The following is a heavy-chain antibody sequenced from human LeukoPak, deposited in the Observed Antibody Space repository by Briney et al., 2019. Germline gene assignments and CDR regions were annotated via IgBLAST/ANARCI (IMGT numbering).Heavy chain of an antibody. CDR1: GGSFSGYY. D-gene: IGHD6-13*01. CDR3: AKLRVGIAAADRHWFDP. CDR2: INHSGST. J-gene: IGHJ5*02. V-gene: IGHV4-34*01. Sequence: PSETLSLTCAVYGGSFSGYYWSWIRQPPGKGLEWIGEINHSGSTNYNPSLKSRVTISVDTSKNQFSLKLSSVTAADTAVYYCAKLRVGIAAADRHWFDPWGQGTLVTVSS.